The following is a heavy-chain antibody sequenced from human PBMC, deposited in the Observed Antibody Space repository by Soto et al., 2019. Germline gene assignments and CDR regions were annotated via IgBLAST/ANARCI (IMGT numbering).Heavy chain of an antibody. CDR3: ARVSRQLGGYYDFWSGYGSPDGYFGY. J-gene: IGHJ4*02. CDR2: ISAYNGNT. Sequence: ASVKVSCKASGYTFTSYGISWVRQAPGQGLEWMGWISAYNGNTNYAQKLQGRVTMTTDTSTSTAYMELRSLRSDDTAVYYCARVSRQLGGYYDFWSGYGSPDGYFGYWGQGTLVTVSS. D-gene: IGHD3-3*01. CDR1: GYTFTSYG. V-gene: IGHV1-18*01.